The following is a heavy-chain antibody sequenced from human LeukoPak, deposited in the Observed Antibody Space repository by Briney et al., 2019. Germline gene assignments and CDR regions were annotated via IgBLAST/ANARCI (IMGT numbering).Heavy chain of an antibody. Sequence: GGSLRLSCAASGFTFSSYGMHWVRQAPGKGLDWVAFIHHDGSNKYYADSVKGRFTISRDNAKNSLYLQMNSLRAEDTAVYYCAKLWVTTEPYYFDYWGQGTLVTVSS. CDR2: IHHDGSNK. CDR3: AKLWVTTEPYYFDY. J-gene: IGHJ4*02. V-gene: IGHV3-30*02. D-gene: IGHD4-17*01. CDR1: GFTFSSYG.